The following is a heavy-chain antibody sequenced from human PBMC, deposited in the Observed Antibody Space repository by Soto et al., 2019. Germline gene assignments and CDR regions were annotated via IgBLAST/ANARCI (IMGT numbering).Heavy chain of an antibody. D-gene: IGHD3-3*01. CDR2: INHSGST. J-gene: IGHJ4*02. CDR3: ASQLRTIFGVDISDY. Sequence: SETLSLTCAVYGGSFSGYYWSWIRRPPGKGLEWIGEINHSGSTNYNPSLKSRVTISVDTSKNQFSLKLSSVTAADTAVYYCASQLRTIFGVDISDYWGQGTLVTVSS. V-gene: IGHV4-34*01. CDR1: GGSFSGYY.